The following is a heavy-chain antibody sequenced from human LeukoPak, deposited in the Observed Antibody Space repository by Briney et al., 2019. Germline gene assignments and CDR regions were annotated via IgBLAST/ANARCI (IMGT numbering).Heavy chain of an antibody. CDR2: IYHSGST. Sequence: SETLSLTCTVSGYSISSGYYWGWIRQPPGKGLEWIGSIYHSGSTYYNPSLKSRVTISVDTSKNQFSLKLSSVTAADTAVYYCVHMVRGVMYYFGYWGQGTLVTVSS. CDR3: VHMVRGVMYYFGY. J-gene: IGHJ4*02. CDR1: GYSISSGYY. D-gene: IGHD3-10*01. V-gene: IGHV4-38-2*02.